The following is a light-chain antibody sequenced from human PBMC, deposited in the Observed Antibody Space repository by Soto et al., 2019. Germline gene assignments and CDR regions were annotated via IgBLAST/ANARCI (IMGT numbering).Light chain of an antibody. CDR2: GAS. CDR3: QQYGSTPRT. Sequence: ELVLTQSPGTQSLSPGERATLSCRASQRVSSSYLAWYQQKPGQAPRLLIYGASSRATGIPDRFSGSGSGTDFTLTISRLEPEDFAVYYCQQYGSTPRTFGQGTKVDIK. V-gene: IGKV3-20*01. CDR1: QRVSSSY. J-gene: IGKJ1*01.